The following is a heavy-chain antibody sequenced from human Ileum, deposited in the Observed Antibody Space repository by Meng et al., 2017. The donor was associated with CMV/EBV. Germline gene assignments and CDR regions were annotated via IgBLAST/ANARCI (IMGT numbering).Heavy chain of an antibody. V-gene: IGHV4-34*02. Sequence: VQPTPGGAGVLKPSETLSLTFAVLGGSVADYSWTWFRQSPGKGLEWIGENTHSGRAYYSSSLTGRATISVDMSKYQFSLKLPSVTAADTAIYYCARGLASGWPDYWGQGTLVTVSS. J-gene: IGHJ4*02. CDR3: ARGLASGWPDY. CDR2: NTHSGRA. D-gene: IGHD3-10*01. CDR1: GGSVADYS.